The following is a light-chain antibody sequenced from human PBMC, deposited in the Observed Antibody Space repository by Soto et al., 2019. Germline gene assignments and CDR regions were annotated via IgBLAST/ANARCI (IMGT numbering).Light chain of an antibody. J-gene: IGLJ1*01. CDR1: SSNIGSNT. V-gene: IGLV1-44*01. CDR2: SND. CDR3: AAWDVSLNGYV. Sequence: QSVLTQPPSASGTPGQRVTISCSGNSSNIGSNTVNWYQQLPATAPKLLIYSNDQRPSGVPDRFSGSKSGTSASLAISGLQSEDEADYYCAAWDVSLNGYVFGTGTKLTVL.